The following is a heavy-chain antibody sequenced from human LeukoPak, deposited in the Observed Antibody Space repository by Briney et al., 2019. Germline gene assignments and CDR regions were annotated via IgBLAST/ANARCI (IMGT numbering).Heavy chain of an antibody. CDR3: ARDRWGDYYYGMDV. CDR2: IWNDGSNK. V-gene: IGHV3-33*01. CDR1: GFTFSTYG. D-gene: IGHD3-16*01. Sequence: PGGSLRLSCAASGFTFSTYGIHWDRQAPGKGLEWVAVIWNDGSNKFYADSVKGRFTISRDNSKNTLYLQMNSLRAEDTAVYYCARDRWGDYYYGMDVWGQGTTVTVSS. J-gene: IGHJ6*02.